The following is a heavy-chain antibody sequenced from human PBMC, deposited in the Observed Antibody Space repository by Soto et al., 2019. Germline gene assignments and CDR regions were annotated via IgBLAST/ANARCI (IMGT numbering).Heavy chain of an antibody. CDR1: GDSISSGCY. V-gene: IGHV4-38-2*01. Sequence: LSLTCAVSGDSISSGCYWAWIRQPPGKGLEWIGSIYHSGTTHYNPSLKSRVTISVDTSMNQFSLKLSSVTAADSALYYCARTDSVGYYPYF. J-gene: IGHJ4*01. CDR2: IYHSGTT. CDR3: ARTDSVGYYPYF. D-gene: IGHD3-22*01.